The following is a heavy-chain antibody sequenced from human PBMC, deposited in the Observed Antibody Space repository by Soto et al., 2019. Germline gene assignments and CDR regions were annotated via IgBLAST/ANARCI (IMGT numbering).Heavy chain of an antibody. J-gene: IGHJ6*02. CDR1: GESISTPEFF. CDR3: ARGATMTSAWGGWDV. CDR2: IFHTGSI. Sequence: QLQESGPGLVKSSQTLSLTCTVSGESISTPEFFWAWVRQPPGRGLEWIGYIFHTGSIYPNPSLQSRLTMPIVTPKGQFSLNLSLVTAADTATYYCARGATMTSAWGGWDVWGQGITVTVSS. D-gene: IGHD1-26*01. V-gene: IGHV4-31*03.